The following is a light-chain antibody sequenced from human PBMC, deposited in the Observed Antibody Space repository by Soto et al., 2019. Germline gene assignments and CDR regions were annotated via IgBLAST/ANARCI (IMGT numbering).Light chain of an antibody. CDR2: EVS. V-gene: IGLV2-14*01. J-gene: IGLJ3*02. CDR1: SSDVGRYNY. CDR3: TSYTSSTXXV. Sequence: QSALTQPASVSGSPGQSITISCTGTSSDVGRYNYVSWYQQHPGKAPKLMIYEVSNRPSGVSNRFSASKSGNTASLTISGXQAEDEADYYCTSYTSSTXXVFGGGX.